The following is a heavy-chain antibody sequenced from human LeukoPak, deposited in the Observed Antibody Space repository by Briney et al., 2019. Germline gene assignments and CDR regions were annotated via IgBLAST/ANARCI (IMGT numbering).Heavy chain of an antibody. J-gene: IGHJ4*02. CDR2: IIPIFGTA. D-gene: IGHD1-20*01. CDR3: ARDLLTGTAGY. CDR1: GGTFSSYA. Sequence: SVKVYCKASGGTFSSYAISWVRQAPGQGLEWMGRIIPIFGTANYAQKFQGRVTITTDESTSTAYTELSSLRSEDTAVYYCARDLLTGTAGYWGQGTLVTVSS. V-gene: IGHV1-69*05.